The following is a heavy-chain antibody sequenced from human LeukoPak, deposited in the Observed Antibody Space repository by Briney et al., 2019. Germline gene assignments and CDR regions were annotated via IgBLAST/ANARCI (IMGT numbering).Heavy chain of an antibody. Sequence: ASVKVSCKAPGYTFTGYYMHWVRQAPGQGLEWMGRINPNSGGTNYAQKFQGRVTMTRDTSISTAYMELSRLRSDDTAVYYCARVFYDSSGPFDYWGQGTLVTVSS. CDR1: GYTFTGYY. J-gene: IGHJ4*02. CDR3: ARVFYDSSGPFDY. D-gene: IGHD3-22*01. V-gene: IGHV1-2*06. CDR2: INPNSGGT.